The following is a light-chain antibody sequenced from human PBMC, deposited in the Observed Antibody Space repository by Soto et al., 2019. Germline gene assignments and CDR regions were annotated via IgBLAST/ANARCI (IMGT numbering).Light chain of an antibody. CDR1: QYIGRY. Sequence: DIQMTQSPSSLSASVGDRVTITCRAGQYIGRYLNWYQQKPGNAPKLLIYAASSLHSGVPSRFSGSGSGTDFTLTISSLQPEDFATYSCQQTYRTPLTFGGGTKVDIK. CDR2: AAS. V-gene: IGKV1-39*01. CDR3: QQTYRTPLT. J-gene: IGKJ4*01.